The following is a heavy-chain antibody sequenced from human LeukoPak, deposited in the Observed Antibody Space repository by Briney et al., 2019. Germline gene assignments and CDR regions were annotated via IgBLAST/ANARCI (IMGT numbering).Heavy chain of an antibody. V-gene: IGHV4-59*01. Sequence: RASETLSLTCTVSGVSISSYYWSWIRQPPGKGLEWIGYIYYSGSTNYNPSLKGRVTISVDTSKNQFSLKLSSVTAADTAVYYCARAFYSSSWYSYYYGMDVWGQGTTVTVSS. CDR1: GVSISSYY. J-gene: IGHJ6*02. CDR3: ARAFYSSSWYSYYYGMDV. D-gene: IGHD6-13*01. CDR2: IYYSGST.